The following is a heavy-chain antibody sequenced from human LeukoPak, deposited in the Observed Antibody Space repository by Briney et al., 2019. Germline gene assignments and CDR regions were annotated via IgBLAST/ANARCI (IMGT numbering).Heavy chain of an antibody. Sequence: SETLSLTCSVSGDSISNHYRTWIRQPPGKGLEWIGHFYYSGSTNYNPSLKSRVTISADTSKNQFSLRLTSVTAADTAVYYCANRDGVYWGQGILVTVSS. D-gene: IGHD3-3*01. CDR1: GDSISNHY. V-gene: IGHV4-59*11. CDR3: ANRDGVY. J-gene: IGHJ4*02. CDR2: FYYSGST.